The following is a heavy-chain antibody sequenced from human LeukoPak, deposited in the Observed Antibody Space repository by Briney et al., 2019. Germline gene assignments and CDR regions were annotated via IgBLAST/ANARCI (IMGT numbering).Heavy chain of an antibody. D-gene: IGHD3-22*01. CDR3: AKEPYDSSGYYYEYYYGMDV. CDR1: GFTFSSYA. Sequence: GGSLRLSCAASGFTFSSYAMSWVRQAPGKGLEWVSAISGSGGSTYYADSGKGGFTISRDNSKNTLYLQMNSLRAEDTAVYYCAKEPYDSSGYYYEYYYGMDVWGQGTTVTVSS. CDR2: ISGSGGST. V-gene: IGHV3-23*01. J-gene: IGHJ6*02.